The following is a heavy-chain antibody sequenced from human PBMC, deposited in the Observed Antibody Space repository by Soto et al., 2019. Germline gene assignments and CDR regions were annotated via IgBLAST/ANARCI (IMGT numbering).Heavy chain of an antibody. CDR2: ISGSGGST. D-gene: IGHD3-3*01. CDR3: AKGREWLLSAFDI. CDR1: GFTFSSYA. Sequence: GGSLRLSCAASGFTFSSYAMSWVRQAPGKGLEWVSAISGSGGSTYYADSVKGRFTISRDNSKNTLYLQMNSLRAEDSAVYYCAKGREWLLSAFDIWGQGTMVTVSS. V-gene: IGHV3-23*01. J-gene: IGHJ3*02.